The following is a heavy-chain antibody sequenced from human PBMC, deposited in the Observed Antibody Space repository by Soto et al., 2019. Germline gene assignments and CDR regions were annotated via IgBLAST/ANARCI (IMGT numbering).Heavy chain of an antibody. CDR3: ARGAGYCSSTSCRHFDY. D-gene: IGHD2-2*01. Sequence: SETLSLTCAVYGGSFSGYYWSWIRQPPGKGLEWIGEINHSGSTNYNPSLKSRVTISVDTSKNQFSLKLSSVTAADTAVYYCARGAGYCSSTSCRHFDYWGQGTLVTVSS. CDR2: INHSGST. CDR1: GGSFSGYY. V-gene: IGHV4-34*01. J-gene: IGHJ4*02.